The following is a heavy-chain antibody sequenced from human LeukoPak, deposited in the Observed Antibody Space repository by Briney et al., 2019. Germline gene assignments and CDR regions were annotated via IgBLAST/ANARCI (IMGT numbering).Heavy chain of an antibody. CDR1: GGSIRSYY. CDR2: IHSSGST. J-gene: IGHJ4*02. V-gene: IGHV4-4*07. Sequence: SWETLSLTCTVAGGSIRSYYWSWIRQPAGKGLKWLGRIHSSGSTNYNPSLKTRVTMSVDTSKDQYSLKLSSVTAADTAVYYCAGEFSGQDCSGGSCQDYWGQGTLVTVSS. D-gene: IGHD2-15*01. CDR3: AGEFSGQDCSGGSCQDY.